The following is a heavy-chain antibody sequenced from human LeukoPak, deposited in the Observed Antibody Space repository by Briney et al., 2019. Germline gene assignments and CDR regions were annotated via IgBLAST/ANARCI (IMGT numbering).Heavy chain of an antibody. V-gene: IGHV1-69*10. J-gene: IGHJ4*02. CDR2: IIPIFGIA. Sequence: ASVKVSCKASRGTFSSYAISWVRQAPGQGLEWMGRIIPIFGIANYAQKFQGRVTITADKSTSTAYMELSSLRSEDTAVYYCARGGDYYGSSGPFDYWGQGTLVTVSS. CDR3: ARGGDYYGSSGPFDY. CDR1: RGTFSSYA. D-gene: IGHD3-22*01.